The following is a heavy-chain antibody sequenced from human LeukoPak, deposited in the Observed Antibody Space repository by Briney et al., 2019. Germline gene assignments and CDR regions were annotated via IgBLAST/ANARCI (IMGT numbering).Heavy chain of an antibody. CDR3: ARDTPYCSGGSCYLGGVYYYYYYMDV. J-gene: IGHJ6*03. CDR1: GGSFSGYY. D-gene: IGHD2-15*01. Sequence: KASKTLSLTCAVYGGSFSGYYWSGIRQPPGKGLEWIGYIYYSGSTNYNPSLKSRVTISVDTSKNQFSLKLSSVTAADTAVYYCARDTPYCSGGSCYLGGVYYYYYYMDVWGKGTTVTISS. V-gene: IGHV4-34*11. CDR2: IYYSGST.